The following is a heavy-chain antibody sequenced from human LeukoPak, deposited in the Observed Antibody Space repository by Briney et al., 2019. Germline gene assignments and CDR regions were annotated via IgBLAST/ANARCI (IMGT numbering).Heavy chain of an antibody. D-gene: IGHD2-15*01. V-gene: IGHV3-21*01. CDR2: ISSSSSYI. J-gene: IGHJ2*01. CDR3: ARDGLAAATLHWCFDL. CDR1: GFTFSSYS. Sequence: TGGSLRLSCAASGFTFSSYSMNWARQAPGKGLEWVSSISSSSSYIYYADSVKGRFTISRDNARNSLYLQMNSLRAEDTAVYYCARDGLAAATLHWCFDLWGRGTLVTVSS.